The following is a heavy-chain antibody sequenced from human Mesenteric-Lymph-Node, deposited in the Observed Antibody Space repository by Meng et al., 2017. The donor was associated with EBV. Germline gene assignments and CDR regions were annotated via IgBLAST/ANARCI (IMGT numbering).Heavy chain of an antibody. Sequence: QEQLQESGPGLVKPSQTLSLTCAVSGASISSGVYYWSWIRQPPGKGLEWMGYIYYRGSTYYNPSLKSRVTISVDTSKNLLSLKVNSVTAADTAVYYCAGHDFGDYAFDYWGQGTLVTVSS. CDR2: IYYRGST. J-gene: IGHJ4*02. CDR3: AGHDFGDYAFDY. CDR1: GASISSGVYY. V-gene: IGHV4-30-4*01. D-gene: IGHD4-17*01.